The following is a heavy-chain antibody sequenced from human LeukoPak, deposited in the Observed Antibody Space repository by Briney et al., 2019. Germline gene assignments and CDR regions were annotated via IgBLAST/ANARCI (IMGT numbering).Heavy chain of an antibody. CDR3: ARDSSGLDY. CDR2: ISSSSSTI. J-gene: IGHJ4*02. V-gene: IGHV3-48*01. D-gene: IGHD6-19*01. CDR1: GFTFISYT. Sequence: PGGSLRLSCAASGFTFISYTMNWVRQAPGKGLEWVSSISSSSSTIYYADSVKGRFTISRDNSKNTLYLQMNSLRAEDTAVYYCARDSSGLDYWGQGTLVTVSS.